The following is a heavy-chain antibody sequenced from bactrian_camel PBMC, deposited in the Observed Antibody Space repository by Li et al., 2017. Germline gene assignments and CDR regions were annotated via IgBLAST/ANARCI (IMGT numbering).Heavy chain of an antibody. J-gene: IGHJ4*01. D-gene: IGHD5*01. CDR2: ISNSGRL. Sequence: QLVESGGGSAQAGESLKISCTASEGRIVNYGLAWFRQFPGQGREGVAAISNSGRLNYADSVKGRFAISRDDAKNTLYLQMNSLEPEDTAMNYCAAASLGPTLCMKWVANPLSYDYVHWGQGTQVTVS. V-gene: IGHV3S55*01. CDR1: EGRIVNYG. CDR3: AAASLGPTLCMKWVANPLSYDYVH.